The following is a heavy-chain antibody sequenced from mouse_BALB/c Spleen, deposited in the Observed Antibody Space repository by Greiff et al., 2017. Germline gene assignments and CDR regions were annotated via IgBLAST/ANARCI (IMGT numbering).Heavy chain of an antibody. CDR2: ISYSGST. CDR1: GYSITSDYA. J-gene: IGHJ4*01. Sequence: EVQLQESGPGLVKPSQSLSLTCTVTGYSITSDYAWNWIRQFPGNKLEWMGYISYSGSTSYNPSLKSRISITRDTSKNQFFLQLNSVTTEDTATYYCARYYYDAMDYWGQGTSVTVSS. CDR3: ARYYYDAMDY. V-gene: IGHV3-2*02. D-gene: IGHD1-1*01.